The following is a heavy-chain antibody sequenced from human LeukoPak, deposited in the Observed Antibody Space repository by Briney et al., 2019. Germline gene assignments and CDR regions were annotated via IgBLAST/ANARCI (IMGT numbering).Heavy chain of an antibody. CDR1: GGTFSSYA. Sequence: ASVKVSCKASGGTFSSYAISWVRQAPGQGLEWMGRIIPILGIANYAQKFQGRVTMTRNTSISTAYMELSSLRSEDTAVYYCAREEHSSGWANYYYYGMDVWGQGTTVTVSS. D-gene: IGHD6-19*01. J-gene: IGHJ6*02. V-gene: IGHV1-69*04. CDR3: AREEHSSGWANYYYYGMDV. CDR2: IIPILGIA.